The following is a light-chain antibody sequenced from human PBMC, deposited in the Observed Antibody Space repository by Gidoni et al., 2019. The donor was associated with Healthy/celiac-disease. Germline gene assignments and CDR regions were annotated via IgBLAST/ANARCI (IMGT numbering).Light chain of an antibody. CDR2: AAS. CDR1: QGTSNY. V-gene: IGKV1-27*01. CDR3: QKYNSAPLT. Sequence: IQLTQSPSSLSASVGDRVTITCRPSQGTSNYLAWYQQKPGKVPKLLIYAASTLQYGVPSRFSGSGSGTDFTLTISSLQPEDVATYYCQKYNSAPLTFGGGTKVEIK. J-gene: IGKJ4*01.